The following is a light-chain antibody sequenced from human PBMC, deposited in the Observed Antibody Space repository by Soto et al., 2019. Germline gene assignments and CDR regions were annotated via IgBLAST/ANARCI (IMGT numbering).Light chain of an antibody. J-gene: IGKJ4*01. CDR2: AAS. CDR3: QQRSNWPPALT. Sequence: EIVLTQSPGTLSLSPGERATLFCRASQTVRNNYLAWYQQRPGQAPRLPIYAASSRATGIPDRFSGSGSGTDFTLTISRLEPEDFAVYYCQQRSNWPPALTFGGGTKVDI. CDR1: QTVRNNY. V-gene: IGKV3D-20*02.